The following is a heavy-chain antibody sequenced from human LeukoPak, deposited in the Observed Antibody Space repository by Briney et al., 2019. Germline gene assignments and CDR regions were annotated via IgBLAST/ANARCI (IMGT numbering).Heavy chain of an antibody. CDR1: GYTFTGYY. V-gene: IGHV1-2*06. J-gene: IGHJ3*01. Sequence: GASVKVSCKASGYTFTGYYMHWVRQAPGQGLEWMGRINPNSGGTNYAQRFQGRVTMTRDTSISTAYMELSRLRSDDTAVYYCARGDYYDSLATDWGQGTMVTVSS. D-gene: IGHD3-22*01. CDR2: INPNSGGT. CDR3: ARGDYYDSLATD.